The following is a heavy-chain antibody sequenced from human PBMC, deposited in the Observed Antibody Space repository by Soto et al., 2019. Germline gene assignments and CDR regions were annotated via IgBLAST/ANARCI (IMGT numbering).Heavy chain of an antibody. CDR2: IIPIFGTA. CDR1: GGTFSSYA. Sequence: SVKVSCKASGGTFSSYAISWVRQAPGQGLEWMGGIIPIFGTANYAQKFQGRVTITADESTSTAYMELSSLRSEDMAVYYCARDDPPRTHDAFDIWGQGTMVTVSS. CDR3: ARDDPPRTHDAFDI. V-gene: IGHV1-69*13. J-gene: IGHJ3*02.